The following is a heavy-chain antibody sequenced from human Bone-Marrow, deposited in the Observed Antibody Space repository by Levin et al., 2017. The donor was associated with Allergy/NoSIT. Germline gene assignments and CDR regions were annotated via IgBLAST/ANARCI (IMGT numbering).Heavy chain of an antibody. CDR3: ARAHGRYSSSSADAFDS. J-gene: IGHJ3*02. D-gene: IGHD6-6*01. Sequence: QPGGSLRLSCAASGFTFSSYWMSWVRQAPGKGLEWVANIKQDGSEKYYVDSVKGRFTISRDNAKNSLYLQMNSLRAEDTAVYYCARAHGRYSSSSADAFDSWGQGTMVTVSS. CDR2: IKQDGSEK. V-gene: IGHV3-7*01. CDR1: GFTFSSYW.